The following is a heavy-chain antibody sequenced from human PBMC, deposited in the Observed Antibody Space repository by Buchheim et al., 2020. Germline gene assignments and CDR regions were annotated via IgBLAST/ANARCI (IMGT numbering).Heavy chain of an antibody. V-gene: IGHV4-31*03. Sequence: QMQLQESGPGLVKTLQTLSITCTVSGGSINRGGYYWSWIRQHSVRGLEWRGYIYYTGATYYTTSLKSRVSISADMSKNQFSLRVNSVTAADTAVYFCARDGYNNFGEYFAMDVWGQGT. D-gene: IGHD4-11*01. J-gene: IGHJ6*02. CDR3: ARDGYNNFGEYFAMDV. CDR2: IYYTGAT. CDR1: GGSINRGGYY.